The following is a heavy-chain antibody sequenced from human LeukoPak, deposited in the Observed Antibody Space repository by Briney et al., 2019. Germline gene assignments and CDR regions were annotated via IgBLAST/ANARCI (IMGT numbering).Heavy chain of an antibody. CDR3: TRAGIVVVIGSIDY. Sequence: GGSLRLSCTASGFTFGDYAMSWFRQAPGKGLEWVGFIRSKVYGGTTEYAASVKGRFTISRDDSKSIAYLQMNSLKTEDTAVYYCTRAGIVVVIGSIDYWGQGTLVTVSS. CDR1: GFTFGDYA. J-gene: IGHJ4*02. D-gene: IGHD3-22*01. V-gene: IGHV3-49*03. CDR2: IRSKVYGGTT.